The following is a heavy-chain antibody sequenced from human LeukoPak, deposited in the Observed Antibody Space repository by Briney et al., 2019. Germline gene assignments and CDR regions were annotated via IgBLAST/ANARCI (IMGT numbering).Heavy chain of an antibody. D-gene: IGHD3-10*01. CDR1: GGSISSYY. CDR3: ARDRPFYGSGSYLDP. Sequence: SETLSLTCTVSGGSISSYYWSWIRQPPGKGLEWIGHIYHSGITNYNPSLKSRVTISLDTSKNHFSLKLASVTAADTAVYYCARDRPFYGSGSYLDPWGQGTLVTVSS. J-gene: IGHJ5*02. V-gene: IGHV4-59*01. CDR2: IYHSGIT.